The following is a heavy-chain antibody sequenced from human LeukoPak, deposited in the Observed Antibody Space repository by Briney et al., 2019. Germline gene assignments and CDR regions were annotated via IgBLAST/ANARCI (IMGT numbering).Heavy chain of an antibody. J-gene: IGHJ3*02. Sequence: PGGSLRLSCAASGFTVSSNYMSWVRQAPGKGLEWVSVIYSGGSTYYADSVKGRFTISRDNSKNTLYLQMNSLRAEDTAVYYCAKGGSSYYCGGDCSRTRSAFDIWGQGTMVTVSS. V-gene: IGHV3-53*01. CDR3: AKGGSSYYCGGDCSRTRSAFDI. CDR1: GFTVSSNY. D-gene: IGHD2-21*01. CDR2: IYSGGST.